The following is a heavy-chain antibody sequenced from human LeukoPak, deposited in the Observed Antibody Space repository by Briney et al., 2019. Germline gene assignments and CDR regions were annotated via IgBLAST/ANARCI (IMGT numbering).Heavy chain of an antibody. J-gene: IGHJ4*02. CDR1: GFTFSSYS. CDR2: ISGSSSPI. V-gene: IGHV3-48*01. CDR3: ARDFRQLWLRTFDY. Sequence: GGSLRLSCAASGFTFSSYSMNWVRQAPGKGLEWVSYISGSSSPIYYADSVKGRFTISRDNAKNSLYLQMNSLRAEDTAVYYCARDFRQLWLRTFDYWGQGTLVTVSS. D-gene: IGHD5-18*01.